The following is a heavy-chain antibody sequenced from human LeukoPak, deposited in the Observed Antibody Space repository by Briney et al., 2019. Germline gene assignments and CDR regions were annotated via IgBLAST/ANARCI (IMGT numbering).Heavy chain of an antibody. Sequence: PGGSLRLSCAASGFTFTAYGMQWVRQAPGKGLEWVAFVRYNGNDKYYADSVKGRFTISRDNSKNTVDLQMDSLRAEDTAVYYCAATNWAAAYDYWGQGTLVTVSS. V-gene: IGHV3-30*02. CDR1: GFTFTAYG. CDR2: VRYNGNDK. D-gene: IGHD2-2*01. CDR3: AATNWAAAYDY. J-gene: IGHJ4*02.